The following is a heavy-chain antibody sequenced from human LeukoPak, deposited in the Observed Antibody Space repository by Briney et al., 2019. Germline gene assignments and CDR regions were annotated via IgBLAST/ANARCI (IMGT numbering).Heavy chain of an antibody. Sequence: LWASVKVSCTASGYTFTNYYIHWVRQAPGQGLEWMGRIDPNTGGTKSAKNFQGRVTMTRDTSISTAYMALSGLRSDDTAVYYCASLYDIVGTTVDYWGQGTLVTVSS. D-gene: IGHD1-26*01. CDR3: ASLYDIVGTTVDY. V-gene: IGHV1-2*06. CDR2: IDPNTGGT. J-gene: IGHJ4*02. CDR1: GYTFTNYY.